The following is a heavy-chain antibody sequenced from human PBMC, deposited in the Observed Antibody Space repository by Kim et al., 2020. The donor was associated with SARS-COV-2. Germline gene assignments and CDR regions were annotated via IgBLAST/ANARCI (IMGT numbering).Heavy chain of an antibody. D-gene: IGHD4-17*01. CDR3: ARRLAFYYGDFDS. Sequence: RYSPSFQGQVTISADKSIRTAYLQWSSLKASDTAMYYCARRLAFYYGDFDSWGQGTLVTVSS. V-gene: IGHV5-51*01. J-gene: IGHJ4*02.